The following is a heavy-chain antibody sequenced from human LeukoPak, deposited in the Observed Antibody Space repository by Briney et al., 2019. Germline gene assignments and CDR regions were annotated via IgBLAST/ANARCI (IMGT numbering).Heavy chain of an antibody. V-gene: IGHV3-48*01. J-gene: IGHJ4*02. Sequence: GGSLRLSCAASGFTFSSYSMNWVRQAPGKGLEWVSYISSSSSTTYYADSVKGRFTISRDNAKNSLYLQMNSLRAEDTAVYYCARDPEGSGNFDYWGQGTLVTVSS. CDR2: ISSSSSTT. CDR1: GFTFSSYS. D-gene: IGHD1-14*01. CDR3: ARDPEGSGNFDY.